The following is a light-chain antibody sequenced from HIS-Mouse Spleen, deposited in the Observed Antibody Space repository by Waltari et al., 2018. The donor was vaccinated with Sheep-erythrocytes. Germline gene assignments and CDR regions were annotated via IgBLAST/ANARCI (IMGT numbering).Light chain of an antibody. CDR2: QDS. CDR1: KLGDKY. CDR3: QAWDSSTAV. J-gene: IGLJ2*01. V-gene: IGLV3-1*01. Sequence: SYELTQPPSVSVYPGQTASITCSGAKLGDKYACWYQQKPGQSPVLVIYQDSKRPSGIPERFSGSNSGNTATLTISGTQAMDEADYYCQAWDSSTAVFGGGTKLTVL.